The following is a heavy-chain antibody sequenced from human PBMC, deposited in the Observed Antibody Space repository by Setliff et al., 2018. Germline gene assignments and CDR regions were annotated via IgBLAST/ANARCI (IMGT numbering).Heavy chain of an antibody. Sequence: GASVKVSCKASGYTFTSYDINWVRQANGQGLEWMGWMNPNSGHTGYAQKFQGRVTITRNTSISTTYMELSSLRSEDTAVYYCARGSRSGGKGGYNWFDPWGQGTLVTVSS. D-gene: IGHD2-15*01. CDR3: ARGSRSGGKGGYNWFDP. CDR2: MNPNSGHT. J-gene: IGHJ5*02. V-gene: IGHV1-8*03. CDR1: GYTFTSYD.